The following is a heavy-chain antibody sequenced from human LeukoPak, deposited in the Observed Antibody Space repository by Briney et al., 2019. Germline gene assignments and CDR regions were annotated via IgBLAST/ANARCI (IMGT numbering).Heavy chain of an antibody. CDR2: INPNSGGT. J-gene: IGHJ3*02. Sequence: ASVKVSCKASGYTFTGYYMHWVRQAPRQGLEWMGWINPNSGGTNYAQKFQGRVTMTRDTSISTAYMELSRLRSDDTAVYYCARYIWSGYYYHSDAFDIWGQGTMVTVSS. V-gene: IGHV1-2*02. CDR3: ARYIWSGYYYHSDAFDI. CDR1: GYTFTGYY. D-gene: IGHD3-3*01.